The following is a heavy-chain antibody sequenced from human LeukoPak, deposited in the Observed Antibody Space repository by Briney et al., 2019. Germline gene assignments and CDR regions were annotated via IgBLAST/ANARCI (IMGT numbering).Heavy chain of an antibody. Sequence: PGGSLRLSCAASGFTFSSYSMNWVRQAPGKGLEWVSSISSSSSYIYYADSVKGRFTISRDNAKNSLYLQMNSLRAEDTAVYYCARDLYYDSSGYFPNYFDYWGQGTLVTVSS. CDR2: ISSSSSYI. V-gene: IGHV3-21*01. CDR3: ARDLYYDSSGYFPNYFDY. CDR1: GFTFSSYS. J-gene: IGHJ4*02. D-gene: IGHD3-22*01.